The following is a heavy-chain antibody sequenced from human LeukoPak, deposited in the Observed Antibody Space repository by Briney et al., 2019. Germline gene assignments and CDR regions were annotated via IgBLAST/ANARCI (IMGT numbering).Heavy chain of an antibody. CDR2: ISGRGEYT. CDR3: ATGPRSSWYHYGMDV. D-gene: IGHD6-13*01. Sequence: GGSLRLSCAASGFTFSTYVMAWGRQAPGQGLEWDSVISGRGEYTYYADSMKGRFTISRDNSKNSLFLQMNSLRAEDTAVYYCATGPRSSWYHYGMDVWGNGTPVTVSS. V-gene: IGHV3-23*01. J-gene: IGHJ6*04. CDR1: GFTFSTYV.